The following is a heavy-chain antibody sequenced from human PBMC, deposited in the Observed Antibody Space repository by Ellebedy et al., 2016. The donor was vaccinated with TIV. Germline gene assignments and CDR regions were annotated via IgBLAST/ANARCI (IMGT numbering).Heavy chain of an antibody. CDR1: GYSLSNNW. D-gene: IGHD1-1*01. CDR2: IDPSDSNT. Sequence: KVSCKGSGYSLSNNWINWVRQMPGKGLEWMGKIDPSDSNTNYSPSFQGHVTISADKSINTAYLQWSSLKASDTAMYYCARHQLDGMDVWGQGTTVTVSS. CDR3: ARHQLDGMDV. J-gene: IGHJ6*02. V-gene: IGHV5-10-1*01.